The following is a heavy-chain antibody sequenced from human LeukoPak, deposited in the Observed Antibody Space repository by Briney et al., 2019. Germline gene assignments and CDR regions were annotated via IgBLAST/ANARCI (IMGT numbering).Heavy chain of an antibody. D-gene: IGHD5-24*01. CDR3: AIGVEMSFFDI. CDR2: IIPIFGTA. J-gene: IGHJ3*02. CDR1: GYTFTGYY. Sequence: GASVKVSCKASGYTFTGYYMHWVRQAPGQGLEWMGGIIPIFGTANYAQKFQGRVTITADESTSTAYMELSSLRSEDTAVYYCAIGVEMSFFDIWGQGTMVTVSS. V-gene: IGHV1-69*13.